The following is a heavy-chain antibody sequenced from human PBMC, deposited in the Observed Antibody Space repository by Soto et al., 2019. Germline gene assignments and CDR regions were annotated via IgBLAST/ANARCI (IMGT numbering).Heavy chain of an antibody. Sequence: GGSLRLSCAASGFTCSNYGMHRVRQAPGKGLEWLAVIWYDGSNKDYADSVKGRFTISRDNSKNTLYLQVNSLRAEDTAVYYCARDPPRRLEAAFDIWGQGTMVTVSS. CDR3: ARDPPRRLEAAFDI. CDR1: GFTCSNYG. J-gene: IGHJ3*02. CDR2: IWYDGSNK. D-gene: IGHD3-16*01. V-gene: IGHV3-33*01.